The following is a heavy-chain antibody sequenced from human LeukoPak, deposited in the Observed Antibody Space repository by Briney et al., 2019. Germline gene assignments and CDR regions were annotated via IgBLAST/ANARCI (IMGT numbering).Heavy chain of an antibody. CDR3: ASIAARRRFYYFDY. CDR2: IYYSGST. CDR1: GGSISSSSYY. J-gene: IGHJ4*02. D-gene: IGHD6-6*01. Sequence: SETLSLTCTVSGGSISSSSYYWGWIRQPPGKGREGLGSIYYSGSTYYNPSLKSRVTISVDTSKNQFSLKLSSVTAADTAVYYCASIAARRRFYYFDYWGQGTLVTVST. V-gene: IGHV4-39*01.